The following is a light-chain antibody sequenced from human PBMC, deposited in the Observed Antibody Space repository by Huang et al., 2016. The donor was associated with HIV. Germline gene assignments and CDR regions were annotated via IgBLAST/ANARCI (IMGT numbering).Light chain of an antibody. CDR1: QSVSSY. J-gene: IGKJ3*01. CDR3: QQRSNWPGIT. V-gene: IGKV3-11*01. CDR2: DAY. Sequence: EIVLTQSPATLSLSPGERATLSCRASQSVSSYVAWYQQKPGQAPRLLIYDAYNRATGIPARFSGSGSGTDFTLTISSLEPEDFAVYYCQQRSNWPGITFGPGTKVDIK.